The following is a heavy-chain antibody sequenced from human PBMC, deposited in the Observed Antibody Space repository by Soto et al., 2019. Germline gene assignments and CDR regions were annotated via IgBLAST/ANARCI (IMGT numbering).Heavy chain of an antibody. CDR2: IYWNDDK. CDR1: GFSHSTNRVG. CDR3: AHRIDFSSSWYRSGWFDP. J-gene: IGHJ5*02. V-gene: IGHV2-5*01. Sequence: GATLRNPTQTVTLTCTFSGFSHSTNRVGVGWIRQPPGKALEWLALIYWNDDKRYSPSLKSRLTITKDTSKNQVVLTMTNMDPVDTATYYCAHRIDFSSSWYRSGWFDPWGQGPLVTVSS. D-gene: IGHD6-13*01.